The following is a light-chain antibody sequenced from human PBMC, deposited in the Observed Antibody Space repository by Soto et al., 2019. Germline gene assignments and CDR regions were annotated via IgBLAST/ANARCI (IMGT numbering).Light chain of an antibody. CDR2: DVT. CDR1: HNNIGHENF. CDR3: CSYRGVHPRFYV. V-gene: IGLV2-14*03. Sequence: QTALAQPASVSGSPGQSITISFTGTHNNIGHENFVSWYQQHPDKVPKLIIYDVTHRAPGISSRFSTSKSGNTAYLAISGLQADNVADYYCCSYRGVHPRFYVFGNGAKVTVL. J-gene: IGLJ1*01.